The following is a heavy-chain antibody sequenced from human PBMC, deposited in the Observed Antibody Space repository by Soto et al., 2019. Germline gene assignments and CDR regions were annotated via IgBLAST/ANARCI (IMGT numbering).Heavy chain of an antibody. V-gene: IGHV3-9*01. Sequence: EVQLVESGGGLVQPGRSLRLSCAASGFTFDDYAMHWVRQAPGKGLEWVSGISWNSGSIGYADSVKGRFTISRDNAKNSLYLQMNSLRAEDTALYYCAKDLTYYYDSSGYPNLTYGMDVWGQGTTVTVSS. CDR3: AKDLTYYYDSSGYPNLTYGMDV. J-gene: IGHJ6*02. CDR2: ISWNSGSI. D-gene: IGHD3-22*01. CDR1: GFTFDDYA.